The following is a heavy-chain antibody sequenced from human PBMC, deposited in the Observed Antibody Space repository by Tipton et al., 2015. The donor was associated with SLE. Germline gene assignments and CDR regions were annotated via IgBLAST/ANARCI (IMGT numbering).Heavy chain of an antibody. CDR3: ARDKALSNSEAFDL. V-gene: IGHV3-23*01. CDR2: ISGSGTTT. Sequence: GSLRLSCVASGFTFRSYAMSWVRQAPGKGLEWVSVISGSGTTTFYADSVKGRLTLSRDNSKNTVYLQLTSLRAEDTGVYYCARDKALSNSEAFDLWGQGTMVTVSS. CDR1: GFTFRSYA. J-gene: IGHJ3*01. D-gene: IGHD1-1*01.